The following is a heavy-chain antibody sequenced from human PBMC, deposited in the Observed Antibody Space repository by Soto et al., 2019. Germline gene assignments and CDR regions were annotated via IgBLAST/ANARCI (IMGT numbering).Heavy chain of an antibody. Sequence: QVQLVQSGAEVKKPGSSVKVSCKASGGTFSSYAISWVRQAPGQGLEWMGGIIPIFGTANYAQKFQGRVTITADESTSTAYMELSSLRSDDTAVYYCASSLWFGQLLNPTFDYWGQGTLVTVSS. CDR1: GGTFSSYA. D-gene: IGHD3-10*01. CDR2: IIPIFGTA. J-gene: IGHJ4*02. V-gene: IGHV1-69*01. CDR3: ASSLWFGQLLNPTFDY.